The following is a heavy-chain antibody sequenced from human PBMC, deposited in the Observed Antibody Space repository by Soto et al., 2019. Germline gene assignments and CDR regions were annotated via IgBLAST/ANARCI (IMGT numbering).Heavy chain of an antibody. D-gene: IGHD3-10*01. CDR1: GFTFSNYG. V-gene: IGHV3-33*01. Sequence: QVQLVESGGGVVQPGRSLSLSCAASGFTFSNYGMHWVRQAPGKGLEWVAVILNDGSNRYHADSVKDRFTISRDNSKNTLYLQMNSLRAEDTAVYYCARDAEYSGNGMDVWGQGTTVTVS. J-gene: IGHJ6*02. CDR3: ARDAEYSGNGMDV. CDR2: ILNDGSNR.